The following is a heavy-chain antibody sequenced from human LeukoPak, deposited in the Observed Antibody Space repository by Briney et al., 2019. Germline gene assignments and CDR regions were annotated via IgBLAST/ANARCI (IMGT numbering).Heavy chain of an antibody. Sequence: SETLSLTCSVSGGSTSTSSYYWGWVRQPPGKGLEWIVTSYYSGNTYYSPSLKSRVTISVDTSKNQFSLKLSSVTAADTAVYYCARQASSSWRYWYFDLWGRGTLVTVSS. CDR1: GGSTSTSSYY. D-gene: IGHD6-13*01. V-gene: IGHV4-39*01. CDR3: ARQASSSWRYWYFDL. J-gene: IGHJ2*01. CDR2: SYYSGNT.